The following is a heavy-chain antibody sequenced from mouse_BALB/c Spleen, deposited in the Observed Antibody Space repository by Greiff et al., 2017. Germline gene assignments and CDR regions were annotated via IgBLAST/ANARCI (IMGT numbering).Heavy chain of an antibody. Sequence: EVKLQQSGPGLVKPSQSLSLTCSVTGYSITSGYYWNWIRQFPGNKLEWMGYISYDGSNNYNPSLKNRISITRDTSKNQFFLKLNSVTTEDTATYYCARDRTARATDAMDYWGQGTSVTVSS. CDR1: GYSITSGYY. CDR2: ISYDGSN. V-gene: IGHV3-6*02. CDR3: ARDRTARATDAMDY. D-gene: IGHD3-2*01. J-gene: IGHJ4*01.